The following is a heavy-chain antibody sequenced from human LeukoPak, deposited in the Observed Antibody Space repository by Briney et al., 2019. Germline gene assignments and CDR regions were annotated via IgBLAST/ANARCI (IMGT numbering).Heavy chain of an antibody. V-gene: IGHV3-66*02. CDR3: ARGAKDSSGWYYFDY. D-gene: IGHD6-19*01. J-gene: IGHJ4*02. Sequence: GRSLRLSCAASGFTVSSNYMSWVRQAPGKGLEWVSVIYSGGSTYYADSVKGRSTISRDNSKNTLYLQMNSLRAEDTAVYYCARGAKDSSGWYYFDYWGQGTLVTVSS. CDR2: IYSGGST. CDR1: GFTVSSNY.